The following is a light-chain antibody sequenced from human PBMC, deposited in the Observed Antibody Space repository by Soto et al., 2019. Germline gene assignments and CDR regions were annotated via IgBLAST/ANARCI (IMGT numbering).Light chain of an antibody. CDR3: QTWGTGVV. V-gene: IGLV4-69*01. Sequence: QLVLTQSPSASASLGASVKLTCTLSSGHSSYAIAWHQQQPEKGPRYLMKVNSDGSHSKGDGIPDRFSGSSSGAERYLTISSLQSEDEADYYCQTWGTGVVFGGGTKLTVL. CDR1: SGHSSYA. CDR2: VNSDGSH. J-gene: IGLJ2*01.